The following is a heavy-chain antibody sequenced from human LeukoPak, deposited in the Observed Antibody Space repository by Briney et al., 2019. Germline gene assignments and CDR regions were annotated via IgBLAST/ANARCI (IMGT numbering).Heavy chain of an antibody. CDR1: GGSISSYY. CDR3: ARDILWEGSGYDAFDI. Sequence: SETLSLTCTVSGGSISSYYWSWIRQPPGKGLEWIGYIYYSGSTNYNPSLKSRVTISVDTSKNQFSLKLSSVTAADTAVYYCARDILWEGSGYDAFDIWGQGTMVTVSS. J-gene: IGHJ3*02. CDR2: IYYSGST. D-gene: IGHD2-21*01. V-gene: IGHV4-59*01.